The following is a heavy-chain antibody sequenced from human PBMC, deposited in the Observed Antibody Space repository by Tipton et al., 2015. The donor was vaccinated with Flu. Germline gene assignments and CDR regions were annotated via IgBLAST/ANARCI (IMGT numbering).Heavy chain of an antibody. D-gene: IGHD4-11*01. J-gene: IGHJ5*02. V-gene: IGHV4-38-2*01. CDR1: GDSISSAFY. CDR3: ARRDYSNYVSDPKSWFDP. Sequence: LRLSCAVSGDSISSAFYWAWIRQFPWKGLGWVGTVSRTGSTIYNPSLKSRVTISIDTSKNQFSLNMGSVTAADMAVYYCARRDYSNYVSDPKSWFDPWGQGTLVAVSS. CDR2: VSRTGST.